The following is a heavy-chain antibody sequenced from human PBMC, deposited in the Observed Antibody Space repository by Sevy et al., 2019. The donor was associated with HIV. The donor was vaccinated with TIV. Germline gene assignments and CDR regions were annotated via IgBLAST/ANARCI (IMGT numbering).Heavy chain of an antibody. CDR2: ISGSGGST. J-gene: IGHJ4*02. CDR3: ASTIDYDSSGYYFNFDY. V-gene: IGHV3-23*01. Sequence: GGSLRLSCAASGFTFNSYAMGWVRQAPGKGLEWVSGISGSGGSTYYADSVKGRFTISRDNSKNTLYLQMKSLRAEDTADYYCASTIDYDSSGYYFNFDYWGQGILVTVSS. D-gene: IGHD3-22*01. CDR1: GFTFNSYA.